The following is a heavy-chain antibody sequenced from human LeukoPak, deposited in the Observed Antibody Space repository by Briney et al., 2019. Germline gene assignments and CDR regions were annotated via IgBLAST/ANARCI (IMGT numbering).Heavy chain of an antibody. Sequence: SVKVSCKASGGTFSSYAISLVRQAPGQGLEWMGGIIPIFGIANYAQKFQGRVTITADESTSTAYMELSSLRSEDTAVYYCARELWDIVVVVAATRGAFDIWGQGTMVTVSS. J-gene: IGHJ3*02. CDR2: IIPIFGIA. D-gene: IGHD2-15*01. CDR1: GGTFSSYA. CDR3: ARELWDIVVVVAATRGAFDI. V-gene: IGHV1-69*13.